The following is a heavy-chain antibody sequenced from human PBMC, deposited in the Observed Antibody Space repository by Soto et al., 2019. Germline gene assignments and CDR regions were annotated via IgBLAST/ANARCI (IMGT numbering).Heavy chain of an antibody. CDR2: ISAYNGNT. Sequence: ASVKVSCKASGYTFTSYGISWVRQAPGQGLEWMGWISAYNGNTNYAQKLQGRVTMTTDPSTSTAYMELRSLRSDDTAVYYCAEYYYDSSGYYFGYWGQGTLVTVSS. V-gene: IGHV1-18*01. CDR3: AEYYYDSSGYYFGY. CDR1: GYTFTSYG. D-gene: IGHD3-22*01. J-gene: IGHJ4*02.